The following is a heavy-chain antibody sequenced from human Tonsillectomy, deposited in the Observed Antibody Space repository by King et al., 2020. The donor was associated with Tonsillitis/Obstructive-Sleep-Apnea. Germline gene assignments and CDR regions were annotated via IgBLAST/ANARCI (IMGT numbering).Heavy chain of an antibody. CDR3: AHGLLGAAGTIRYRYYFDY. J-gene: IGHJ4*02. D-gene: IGHD6-13*01. Sequence: TLKESGPTLVKPTQTLTLTCTFSGFSLSTTGVGVGWIRQPPGKALEWLALIYWYDDKRYSPSLKSRLTITKDTSKNQVVLTMTNMDPVDTATYYCAHGLLGAAGTIRYRYYFDYWGQGTLVTVSS. V-gene: IGHV2-5*01. CDR1: GFSLSTTGVG. CDR2: IYWYDDK.